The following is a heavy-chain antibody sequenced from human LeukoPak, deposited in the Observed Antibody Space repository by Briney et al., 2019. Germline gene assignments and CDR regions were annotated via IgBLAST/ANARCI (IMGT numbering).Heavy chain of an antibody. Sequence: AGGSLRLSCAASGFPFSSYWMSWVRQAPGKGLEWVANIKQDGSEKYYVDSVKGRFTISRDNAKNSLYLQMNSLRAEDTAVYYCAGDCPRPIVVVPAVGFDYWGQGTLVTVSS. CDR1: GFPFSSYW. CDR3: AGDCPRPIVVVPAVGFDY. D-gene: IGHD2-2*01. V-gene: IGHV3-7*01. CDR2: IKQDGSEK. J-gene: IGHJ4*02.